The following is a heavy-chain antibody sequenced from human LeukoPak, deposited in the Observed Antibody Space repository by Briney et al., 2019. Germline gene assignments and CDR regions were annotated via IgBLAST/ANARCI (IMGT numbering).Heavy chain of an antibody. J-gene: IGHJ3*02. V-gene: IGHV4-39*01. CDR3: SKATSHDGVDI. CDR2: IYYSGST. CDR1: GGSISSSSYY. D-gene: IGHD2-2*01. Sequence: PSETLSLTCTVSGGSISSSSYYWGWIRQPPGKGLEWIGSIYYSGSTYYNPSLKSRVTISVDTSKNQFSLKLSSVTAADTPVYCCSKATSHDGVDIWGQGTMVTVSS.